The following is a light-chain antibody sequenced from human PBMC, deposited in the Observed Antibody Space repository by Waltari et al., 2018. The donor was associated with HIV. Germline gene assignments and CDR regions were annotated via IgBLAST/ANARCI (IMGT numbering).Light chain of an antibody. CDR2: NDK. V-gene: IGLV3-9*01. Sequence: SYELTQPLSVSVALGQTARLSCGGSNIGTKDVHWYQQKPGQVPSLVIFNDKNRPTWVPERLSGSKSRNTATLTISGVQAGDAAVYYCQVWHYSVVFGGGTNLTVL. CDR3: QVWHYSVV. J-gene: IGLJ2*01. CDR1: NIGTKD.